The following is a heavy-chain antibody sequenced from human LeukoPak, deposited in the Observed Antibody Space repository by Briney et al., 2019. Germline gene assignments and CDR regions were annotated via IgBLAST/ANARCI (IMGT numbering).Heavy chain of an antibody. D-gene: IGHD3-22*01. CDR1: GFTFDDYA. V-gene: IGHV3-9*01. CDR3: AKDPTHDYDSSGPDY. CDR2: IKWNSAGI. J-gene: IGHJ4*02. Sequence: GGSLRLSYAASGFTFDDYAMHWVRQAPGKGLEWVSGIKWNSAGIGYADSVKGRFTISRDNAKNSLYLQMNSLRLEDTALYFCAKDPTHDYDSSGPDYWGQGTLVTVSS.